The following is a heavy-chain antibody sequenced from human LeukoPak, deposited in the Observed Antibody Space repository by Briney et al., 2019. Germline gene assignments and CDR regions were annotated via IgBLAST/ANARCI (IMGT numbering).Heavy chain of an antibody. Sequence: GSPRLSCAASGFTFSNYAMHWVRQAPGKGLEYVSAISSNGGSTYYANSVKGRFTISRDNSKNTLYLQMGSLRAEDMAVYYCARGDVVVTGPFDYWGQGTLVTVSS. D-gene: IGHD2-2*01. J-gene: IGHJ4*02. V-gene: IGHV3-64*01. CDR2: ISSNGGST. CDR1: GFTFSNYA. CDR3: ARGDVVVTGPFDY.